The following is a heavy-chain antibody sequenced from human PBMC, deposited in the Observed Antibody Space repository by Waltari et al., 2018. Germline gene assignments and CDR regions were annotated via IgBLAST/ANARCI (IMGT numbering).Heavy chain of an antibody. CDR2: ISGSGGST. CDR1: GFTFSSYA. Sequence: EVQLLESGGGLVQPGGSLRLSCAASGFTFSSYAMSWVRQAPGKGLEWVSAISGSGGSTYYADSVKGRFTISRDNSKNTLYLQMNSLRAEDTAVYYCAKDGGEMVVAATLLYYGMDVWGQGTTVTVSS. J-gene: IGHJ6*02. V-gene: IGHV3-23*01. CDR3: AKDGGEMVVAATLLYYGMDV. D-gene: IGHD2-15*01.